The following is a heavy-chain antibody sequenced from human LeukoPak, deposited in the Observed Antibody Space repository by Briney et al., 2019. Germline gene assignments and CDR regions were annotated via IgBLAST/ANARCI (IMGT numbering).Heavy chain of an antibody. CDR1: GYTFTSYD. D-gene: IGHD3-22*01. V-gene: IGHV1-8*01. J-gene: IGHJ3*02. Sequence: ASVKVSCKASGYTFTSYDINWVRQATGQGLEWMGWMNPNSGNTGYAQKFQGRVTMTRNTSISTAYMELSSLRSEDTAAYYCARDNYDTGSDAFDIWGQGTMVTVSS. CDR2: MNPNSGNT. CDR3: ARDNYDTGSDAFDI.